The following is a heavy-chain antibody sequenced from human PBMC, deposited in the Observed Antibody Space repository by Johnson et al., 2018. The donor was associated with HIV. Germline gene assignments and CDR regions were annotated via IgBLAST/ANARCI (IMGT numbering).Heavy chain of an antibody. CDR1: GFTFDDYG. CDR2: INWNGGST. CDR3: ARGPYCSSSGCYGSGTYSSAFDI. V-gene: IGHV3-20*04. D-gene: IGHD2-2*01. J-gene: IGHJ3*02. Sequence: VQLVESGGGVVRPGGSLRLSCAASGFTFDDYGMSWVRQAPGKGLEWVSGINWNGGSTGYAAPVKGRFTFPRVHDQNSLYLQMNSLRAEDTALYYCARGPYCSSSGCYGSGTYSSAFDIWGQGTMVTVSS.